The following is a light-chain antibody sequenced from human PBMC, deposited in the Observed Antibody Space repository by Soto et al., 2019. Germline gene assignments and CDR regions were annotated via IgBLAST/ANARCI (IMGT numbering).Light chain of an antibody. V-gene: IGLV2-14*03. J-gene: IGLJ1*01. CDR2: DVS. Sequence: QSALTQPASVSGSHVQSITISCTGTSSDVGGYNYVSWYQQHPGKAPKLMIYDVSNRPSGVSNRFFGSKSGNTASLTISGLQAEDGADYYCSSYTSSSTPLYVFGTGTKVTVL. CDR1: SSDVGGYNY. CDR3: SSYTSSSTPLYV.